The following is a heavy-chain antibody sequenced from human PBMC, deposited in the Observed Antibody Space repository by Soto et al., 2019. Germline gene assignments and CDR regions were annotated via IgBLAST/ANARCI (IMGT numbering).Heavy chain of an antibody. Sequence: EVQLVESGGGLAQPGGSLRLSCAASGFTFSGYEMNWVRQAPGKGLEWVSYIDSSGNTIDYADSVKGRFTISRDNAKNSLYLQMNSLRAEETAIYYCARDGPAADFDHWGQGTQVTVSS. CDR2: IDSSGNTI. CDR1: GFTFSGYE. CDR3: ARDGPAADFDH. J-gene: IGHJ4*02. V-gene: IGHV3-48*03. D-gene: IGHD6-13*01.